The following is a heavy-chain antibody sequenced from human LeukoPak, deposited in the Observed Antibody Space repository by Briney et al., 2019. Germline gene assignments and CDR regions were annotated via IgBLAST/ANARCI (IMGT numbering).Heavy chain of an antibody. V-gene: IGHV1-69*13. J-gene: IGHJ6*04. CDR3: ATDNGGLGGYDHFYYYGMDV. D-gene: IGHD5-12*01. CDR2: IIPIFGRE. CDR1: GGTFITYG. Sequence: ASVKVSCKASGGTFITYGINWVGQAPGQGGEGMGGIIPIFGRENYAQKFQGRGTIIADEATTTAYMELSSLRCEDTAMYYCATDNGGLGGYDHFYYYGMDVWGKGTTVTVSS.